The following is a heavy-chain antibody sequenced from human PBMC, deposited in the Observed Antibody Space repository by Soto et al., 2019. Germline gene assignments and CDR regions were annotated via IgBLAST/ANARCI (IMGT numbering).Heavy chain of an antibody. V-gene: IGHV1-3*01. CDR3: ARSPTFGGFDI. CDR1: GYTFTSYA. J-gene: IGHJ3*02. CDR2: INAGNGNT. D-gene: IGHD3-16*01. Sequence: VASVKVSCKASGYTFTSYAMHWVRQAPGQRLEWMGWINAGNGNTKYSQKFQGRVTITRDTSASTAYMELSSLRSEDTAVYYCARSPTFGGFDIWGQGTMVTVSS.